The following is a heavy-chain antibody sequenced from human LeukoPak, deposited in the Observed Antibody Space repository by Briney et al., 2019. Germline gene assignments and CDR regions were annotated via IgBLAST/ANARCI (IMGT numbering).Heavy chain of an antibody. J-gene: IGHJ3*02. CDR1: GFTFSSYS. Sequence: GGSLRLSCAASGFTFSSYSMNWVRQAPGKGLEWVSSISSSSSYIYYADSMKGRFTISRDNAKNTLYLQMNSLRAEDTAVYYCARVKYYGSGSYYILGDAFDIWGQGTMVTVSS. V-gene: IGHV3-21*01. CDR2: ISSSSSYI. CDR3: ARVKYYGSGSYYILGDAFDI. D-gene: IGHD3-10*01.